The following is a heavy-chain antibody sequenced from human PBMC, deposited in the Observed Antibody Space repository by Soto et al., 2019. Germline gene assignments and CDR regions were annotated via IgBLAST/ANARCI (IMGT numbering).Heavy chain of an antibody. CDR3: ARVGVVPAAPGDY. Sequence: ASVKVSCKASGYTFTSYGISWVRQAPGQGLEWMGWISAYNGNTNYAQKLQGRVTMTTDTSKSTAYMELRILRSVYTAVYYCARVGVVPAAPGDYWGQGTLVTVSS. V-gene: IGHV1-18*01. CDR2: ISAYNGNT. CDR1: GYTFTSYG. D-gene: IGHD2-2*01. J-gene: IGHJ4*02.